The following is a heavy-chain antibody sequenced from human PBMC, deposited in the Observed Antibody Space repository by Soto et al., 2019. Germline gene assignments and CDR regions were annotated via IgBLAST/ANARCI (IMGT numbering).Heavy chain of an antibody. CDR2: ISASGTPT. Sequence: EVQLLDSGGGLVQPGGSLRLSCAASGFTFSTYAMSWVRQAPGKGLEWVSIISASGTPTYCADSVKGRFTISRDNSKNTLYLQMNSLRAEDTAIYYCAKGYSSGYYAYFDYWGQGTLVTVSS. J-gene: IGHJ4*02. V-gene: IGHV3-23*01. CDR3: AKGYSSGYYAYFDY. CDR1: GFTFSTYA. D-gene: IGHD6-19*01.